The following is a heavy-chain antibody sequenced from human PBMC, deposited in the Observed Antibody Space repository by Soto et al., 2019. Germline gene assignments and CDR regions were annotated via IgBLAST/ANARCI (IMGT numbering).Heavy chain of an antibody. V-gene: IGHV1-8*01. J-gene: IGHJ6*02. Sequence: QVQLVQSGAEVTKPGASVKVSCKASGYTFTSYDINWVRQATRQGLEWMGWMSPNSGATGYAQKFQGRVTMTRDTSISTAYMELSNLRSEDTAIYYCARGVDAGVDVWSQGSTVTVSS. CDR1: GYTFTSYD. D-gene: IGHD1-1*01. CDR3: ARGVDAGVDV. CDR2: MSPNSGAT.